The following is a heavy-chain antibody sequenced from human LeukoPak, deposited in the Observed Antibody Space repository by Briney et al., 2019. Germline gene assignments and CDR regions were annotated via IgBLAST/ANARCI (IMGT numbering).Heavy chain of an antibody. CDR3: ARVTAIIGWIDY. CDR1: GFTVSSNY. V-gene: IGHV3-53*01. D-gene: IGHD5-18*01. Sequence: PGGSLRLSCAASGFTVSSNYMSWVRQAPGKGLEWVSVIYSGGSTYYADSVKGRFTISRDNSKNTLHLQMNSLRAEDTAVYYCARVTAIIGWIDYWGQGTLVTVSS. CDR2: IYSGGST. J-gene: IGHJ4*02.